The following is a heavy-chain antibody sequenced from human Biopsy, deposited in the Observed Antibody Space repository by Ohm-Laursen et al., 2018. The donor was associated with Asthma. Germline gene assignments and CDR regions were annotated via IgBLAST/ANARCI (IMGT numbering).Heavy chain of an antibody. CDR1: GFSFSNYG. D-gene: IGHD1-26*01. CDR2: ISFDGSNK. Sequence: SLRLSCAAPGFSFSNYGMHWVRQAPGKGLDWVAVISFDGSNKNYTDSVKGRFTISRDNSRNTLHLQMNSLRAEDTAVYYCAKDVFPGWELRRGPDYWGQGTLVTVSS. J-gene: IGHJ4*02. CDR3: AKDVFPGWELRRGPDY. V-gene: IGHV3-30*18.